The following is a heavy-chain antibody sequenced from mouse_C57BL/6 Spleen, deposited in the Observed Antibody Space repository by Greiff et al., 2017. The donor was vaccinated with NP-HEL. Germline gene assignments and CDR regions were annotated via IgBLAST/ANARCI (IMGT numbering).Heavy chain of an antibody. CDR3: ARAHYDGSSYRYWYFDV. J-gene: IGHJ1*03. CDR1: GYTFTSYW. CDR2: IDPSDSYT. Sequence: QVQLQQPGAELVMPGASVKLSCKASGYTFTSYWMHWVKQRPGQGLEWIGEIDPSDSYTNYNQKFKGKSTLTVDKSSSTAYMQLSSLTSEDSAVYYCARAHYDGSSYRYWYFDVWGTGTTVTVSS. D-gene: IGHD1-1*01. V-gene: IGHV1-69*01.